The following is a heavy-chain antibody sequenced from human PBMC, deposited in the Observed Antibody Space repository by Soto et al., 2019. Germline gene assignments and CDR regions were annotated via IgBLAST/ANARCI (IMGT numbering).Heavy chain of an antibody. CDR2: IFYSRTI. CDR1: GGSINSVGYY. V-gene: IGHV4-31*03. D-gene: IGHD1-1*01. J-gene: IGHJ4*01. Sequence: SETLSLTCSVSGGSINSVGYYWTWIRQHPGKGLEVIGYIFYSRTISYNPSLKSGVAISGDTSKKQFSLTLRSVTAADSAVYYCARESPGERPYYFDXWGQ. CDR3: ARESPGERPYYFDX.